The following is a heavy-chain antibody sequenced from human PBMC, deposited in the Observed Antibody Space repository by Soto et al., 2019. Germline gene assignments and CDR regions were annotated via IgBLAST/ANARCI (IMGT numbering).Heavy chain of an antibody. D-gene: IGHD3-22*01. Sequence: CKGSGYSFTSYWIGLVRQMPGKGLEWMGIIYPGDSDTRYSPSFQGQVTISADKSISTAYLQWSSLKASDTAMYYCARVVVVNLSFDIWGQGTMVTVSS. J-gene: IGHJ3*02. CDR3: ARVVVVNLSFDI. V-gene: IGHV5-51*01. CDR1: GYSFTSYW. CDR2: IYPGDSDT.